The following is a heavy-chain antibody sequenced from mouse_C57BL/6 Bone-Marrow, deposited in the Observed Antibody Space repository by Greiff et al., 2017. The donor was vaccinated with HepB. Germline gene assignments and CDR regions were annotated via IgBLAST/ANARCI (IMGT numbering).Heavy chain of an antibody. Sequence: EVQLVESGGGLVKPGGSLKLSCAASGFTFSSYTMSWVRQTPEKRLEWVATISGGGGNTSYPDSVKGRFTISRDNAKNTLYLQMSRLRCEDTALYYCARHEGYWGLRRRGFAYWGQGTLVTVSA. CDR1: GFTFSSYT. CDR3: ARHEGYWGLRRRGFAY. V-gene: IGHV5-9*01. J-gene: IGHJ3*01. D-gene: IGHD2-4*01. CDR2: ISGGGGNT.